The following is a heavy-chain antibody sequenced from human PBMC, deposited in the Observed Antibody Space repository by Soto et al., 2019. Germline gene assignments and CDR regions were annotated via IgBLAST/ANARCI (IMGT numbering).Heavy chain of an antibody. V-gene: IGHV5-51*01. D-gene: IGHD3-10*01. J-gene: IGHJ5*02. CDR1: GYTFTSYW. CDR3: ARGSPIGVTQGGFCP. Sequence: LKISCKCSGYTFTSYWIGWVRQMPGKGLEWMGIIYPGDSDTRYSPSFQGQVTISADRSISTAYLQWNSLRAWDTAKYYCARGSPIGVTQGGFCPWGQGTLVTVSS. CDR2: IYPGDSDT.